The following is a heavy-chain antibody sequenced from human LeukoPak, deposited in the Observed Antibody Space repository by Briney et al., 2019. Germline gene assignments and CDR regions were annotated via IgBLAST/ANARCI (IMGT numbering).Heavy chain of an antibody. CDR3: ARSTVTSSYYYMDV. CDR1: GFTFSYYN. Sequence: GGSLRLSCAASGFTFSYYNMNWVRQAPGKGLEWVSYISDTTSTLYYADSVRGRFTISRDNAKNSLHLQMNSLRAEDTAVYFCARSTVTSSYYYMDVWGKGTTVIVSS. D-gene: IGHD4-11*01. J-gene: IGHJ6*03. CDR2: ISDTTSTL. V-gene: IGHV3-48*01.